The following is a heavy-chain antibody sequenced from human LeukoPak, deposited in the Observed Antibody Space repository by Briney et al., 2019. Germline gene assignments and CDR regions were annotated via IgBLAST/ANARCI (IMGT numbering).Heavy chain of an antibody. J-gene: IGHJ6*03. CDR1: GYTFTSYD. D-gene: IGHD3-16*02. CDR3: ARDSGSLMITFGGVIVGHYMDV. V-gene: IGHV1-8*03. Sequence: GASVKVSCKASGYTFTSYDINWVRQATGQGLEWMGWVNPNSGNTGYAQKFQGRVTITRNTSISTAYMELSSLRSEDTAVYYCARDSGSLMITFGGVIVGHYMDVWGKGATVTVSS. CDR2: VNPNSGNT.